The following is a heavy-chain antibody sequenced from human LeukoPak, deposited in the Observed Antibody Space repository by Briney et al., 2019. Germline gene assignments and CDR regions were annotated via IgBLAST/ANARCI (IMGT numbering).Heavy chain of an antibody. V-gene: IGHV1-69*05. CDR2: IIPIFGTA. Sequence: SVKVSCKASGGTFSSYAISWVRQAPGQGLEWMGGIIPIFGTANYAQKFQGRVTITTDESTSTAYMELSSLRSDDTAVYYCARGTRGWPFLSWFDPWGQGTLVTVSS. CDR3: ARGTRGWPFLSWFDP. D-gene: IGHD2/OR15-2a*01. CDR1: GGTFSSYA. J-gene: IGHJ5*02.